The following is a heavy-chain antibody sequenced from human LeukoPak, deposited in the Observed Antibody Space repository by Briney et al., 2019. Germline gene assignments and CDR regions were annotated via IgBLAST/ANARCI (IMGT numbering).Heavy chain of an antibody. CDR1: GFTFSSYW. CDR3: ARGSMHIYHLYTDY. J-gene: IGHJ4*02. CDR2: IKQDGSEK. D-gene: IGHD2-2*01. Sequence: GGSLRLSCAASGFTFSSYWMSWVRQAPGKGLEWVANIKQDGSEKYYVDSVKGRFTISRDNAKNSLFLQLSSLRVEDTAVYYCARGSMHIYHLYTDYWGQGTLVTVSS. V-gene: IGHV3-7*01.